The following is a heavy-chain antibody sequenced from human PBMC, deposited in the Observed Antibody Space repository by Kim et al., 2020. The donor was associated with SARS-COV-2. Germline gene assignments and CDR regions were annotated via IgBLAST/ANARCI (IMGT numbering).Heavy chain of an antibody. D-gene: IGHD3-3*01. Sequence: TNYNPSLKSRVTISVDTSKNQFSLKLSAVTAADTAVYYCARGGTIFGFDYWGQGTLVTVSS. CDR3: ARGGTIFGFDY. V-gene: IGHV4-34*01. J-gene: IGHJ4*02. CDR2: T.